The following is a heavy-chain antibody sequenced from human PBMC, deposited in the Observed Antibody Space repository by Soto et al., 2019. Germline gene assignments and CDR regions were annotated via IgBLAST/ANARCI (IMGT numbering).Heavy chain of an antibody. CDR1: GGSISRYY. CDR3: AIAGGSYPRWFDP. J-gene: IGHJ5*02. D-gene: IGHD1-26*01. CDR2: IYYSGST. V-gene: IGHV4-59*01. Sequence: TSETLRLTCTVSGGSISRYYWRWIRQPPGKGLEWIGYIYYSGSTNYNPSLKSRVTISVDTSKNQFSLKLSSVTAADTAVYYCAIAGGSYPRWFDPWGQGTLVTVS.